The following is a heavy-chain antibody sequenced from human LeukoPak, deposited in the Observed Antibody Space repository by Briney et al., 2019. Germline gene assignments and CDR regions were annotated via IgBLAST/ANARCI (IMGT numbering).Heavy chain of an antibody. D-gene: IGHD3-22*01. V-gene: IGHV4-59*08. Sequence: SETLSLTCTVSGGSISTYFWSWIRQPPGKGLEWIGHIYFSGSTNYNPSLESRVTMSVDTSKNQFSLTLSSVTAADTAVYYCARHKSSGSYPLDYWGQGILVTVSS. J-gene: IGHJ4*02. CDR3: ARHKSSGSYPLDY. CDR1: GGSISTYF. CDR2: IYFSGST.